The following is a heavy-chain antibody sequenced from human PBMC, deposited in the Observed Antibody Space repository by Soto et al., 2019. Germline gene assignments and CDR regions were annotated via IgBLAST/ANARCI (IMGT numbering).Heavy chain of an antibody. CDR3: ARGGDYSNSYYYYGMDV. J-gene: IGHJ6*04. V-gene: IGHV5-51*01. D-gene: IGHD4-4*01. Sequence: GESLKISCKGSGYSFTSYWIGWVRQMPGKGLEWVVIIYHGDSDTRYSPSFQGQVTISADKSISTAYMQRSRLKASDAAMYYCARGGDYSNSYYYYGMDVWGKGTTVTVSS. CDR2: IYHGDSDT. CDR1: GYSFTSYW.